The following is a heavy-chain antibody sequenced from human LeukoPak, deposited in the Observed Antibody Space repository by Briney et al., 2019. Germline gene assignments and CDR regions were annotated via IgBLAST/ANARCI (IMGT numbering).Heavy chain of an antibody. CDR3: ATPRKGDSSGDY. V-gene: IGHV1-2*02. J-gene: IGHJ4*02. CDR1: GYTFTGYY. CDR2: VNPNSGGT. D-gene: IGHD6-19*01. Sequence: GASVKVSCKASGYTFTGYYMHWVRQAPGQGLEWMGWVNPNSGGTNYAQKFQGRVTMTRDTSISTAYMELSRLRSDDTAVYYCATPRKGDSSGDYWGQGTLVTVSS.